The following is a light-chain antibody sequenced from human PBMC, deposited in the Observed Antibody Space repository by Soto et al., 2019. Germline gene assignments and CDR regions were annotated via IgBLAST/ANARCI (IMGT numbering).Light chain of an antibody. J-gene: IGKJ4*01. V-gene: IGKV3-11*01. CDR1: QSVSSY. CDR3: QQRSNWPLT. Sequence: EIVLTQAPATLSLSPGERATLSCRASQSVSSYLAWYQQKPGQAHRLLIYDASNRATGIPARFSGSGSWTDFTLTISSLEPEDFSFYYCQQRSNWPLTFGGGTKVEIK. CDR2: DAS.